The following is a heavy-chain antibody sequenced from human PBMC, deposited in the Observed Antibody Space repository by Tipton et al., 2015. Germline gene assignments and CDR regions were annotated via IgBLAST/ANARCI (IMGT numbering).Heavy chain of an antibody. Sequence: QVQLVQSGGGLVKPGGSLRLSCAASGFTFSGYYMSWIRQAPGKGLEWVSFSTSSSSYTNYADFVQGRFSISGDNAKNSLFLQMNSLRAEDTAVYYCARLVGYYFDYWGQGTLVTVSS. J-gene: IGHJ4*02. D-gene: IGHD2-2*01. CDR1: GFTFSGYY. CDR2: STSSSSYT. CDR3: ARLVGYYFDY. V-gene: IGHV3-11*06.